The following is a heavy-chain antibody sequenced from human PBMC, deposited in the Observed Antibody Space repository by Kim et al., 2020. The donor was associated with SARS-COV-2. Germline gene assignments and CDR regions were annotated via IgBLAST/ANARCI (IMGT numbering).Heavy chain of an antibody. CDR2: IYYSGST. CDR3: ARVKEGLLGAFDI. D-gene: IGHD2-15*01. Sequence: SETLSLTCAVSVGSISSGGYSWSWIRQPPGKGLEWIGYIYYSGSTYYNPSLKSRVTISVDRSKNQFSLKLSSVTAADTAVYYCARVKEGLLGAFDIWGQGTMVTVSS. V-gene: IGHV4-30-2*01. CDR1: VGSISSGGYS. J-gene: IGHJ3*02.